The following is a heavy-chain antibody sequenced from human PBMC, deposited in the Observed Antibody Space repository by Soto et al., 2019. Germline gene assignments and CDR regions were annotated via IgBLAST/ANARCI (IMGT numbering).Heavy chain of an antibody. J-gene: IGHJ4*02. CDR3: AKNPPALTIFGVVIIFDY. Sequence: EVQLLESGGGLVQPGGSLRLSCAASGFTFSSYAMSWVRQAPGKGLEWVSAISGSGGSTYYADSVKGRFTISRDNSKNTLYLQMNSLRAEDTAVYYCAKNPPALTIFGVVIIFDYWGQGTLVTVSS. D-gene: IGHD3-3*01. CDR2: ISGSGGST. CDR1: GFTFSSYA. V-gene: IGHV3-23*01.